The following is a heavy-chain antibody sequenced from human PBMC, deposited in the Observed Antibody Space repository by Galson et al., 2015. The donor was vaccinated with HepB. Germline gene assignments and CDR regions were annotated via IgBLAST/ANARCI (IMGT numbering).Heavy chain of an antibody. V-gene: IGHV4-39*07. CDR1: GGSISSSSYY. CDR2: IYYSGST. CDR3: ARVSDGYLFDY. Sequence: LSLTCTVSGGSISSSSYYWGWIRQPPGKGLEWIGSIYYSGSTYYNPSLKSRVTISVDTSKNQFSLKLSSVTAADTAVYYCARVSDGYLFDYWGQGTLVTVSS. D-gene: IGHD2-21*02. J-gene: IGHJ4*02.